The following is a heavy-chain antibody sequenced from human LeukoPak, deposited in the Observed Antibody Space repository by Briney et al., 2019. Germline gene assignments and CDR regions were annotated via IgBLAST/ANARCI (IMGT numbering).Heavy chain of an antibody. V-gene: IGHV3-21*01. CDR2: ISSSSSYI. J-gene: IGHJ4*02. CDR1: GFTFSSYS. D-gene: IGHD2-2*01. Sequence: KAGGSLRLSRAASGFTFSSYSMNWVRQAPGKGLEWVSSISSSSSYIYYADSVKGRFTISRDNAKNSLYLQMNSLRAEDTAVYYCARAVAYCSSTSCGTRYFDYWGQGTLVTVSS. CDR3: ARAVAYCSSTSCGTRYFDY.